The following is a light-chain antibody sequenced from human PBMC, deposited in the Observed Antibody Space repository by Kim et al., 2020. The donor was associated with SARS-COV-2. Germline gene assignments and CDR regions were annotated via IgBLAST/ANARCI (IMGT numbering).Light chain of an antibody. CDR1: RSIVRW. CDR3: HQYYSLYT. J-gene: IGKJ2*01. Sequence: LIASVGGRNAITFRASRSIVRWLASYQQKPGKAPTLLVYGAYTLQSGVPSRFSGGGSGTEFTHTIRSLQTDDFATYHCHQYYSLYTFGQGTKLEI. CDR2: GAY. V-gene: IGKV1-5*01.